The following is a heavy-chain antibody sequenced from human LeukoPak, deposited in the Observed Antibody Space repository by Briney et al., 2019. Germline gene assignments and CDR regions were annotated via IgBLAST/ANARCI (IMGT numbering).Heavy chain of an antibody. CDR2: IGNKPSRYTT. J-gene: IGHJ3*02. V-gene: IGHV3-72*01. CDR1: GFTFSNAW. CDR3: TRGYSGGPVYAFDI. Sequence: GGSLRLSCAASGFTFSNAWMSWVRQAPGKGLEWVGRIGNKPSRYTTEYAASVKGRFTISRDDSKNSLYLQMNSLKTEDTALYYCTRGYSGGPVYAFDIWGQGTMVTVSS. D-gene: IGHD1-26*01.